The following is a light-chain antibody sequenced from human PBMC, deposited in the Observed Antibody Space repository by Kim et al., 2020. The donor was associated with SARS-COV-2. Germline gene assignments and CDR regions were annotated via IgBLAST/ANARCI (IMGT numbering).Light chain of an antibody. Sequence: VALGPTVRITCQGGRLTHYSATWYQQKPRPAPVLVIYGSNHPPSGLPDRFSGSSSGTTASLTISRPPAEDAADFYCPSRDSGGKVIFGGGTQLTVL. CDR2: GSN. CDR1: RLTHYS. V-gene: IGLV3-19*01. J-gene: IGLJ2*01. CDR3: PSRDSGGKVI.